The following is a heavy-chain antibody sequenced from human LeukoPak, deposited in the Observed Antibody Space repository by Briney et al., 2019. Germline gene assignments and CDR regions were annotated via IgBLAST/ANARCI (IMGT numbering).Heavy chain of an antibody. D-gene: IGHD6-13*01. CDR1: GFTFSSYE. V-gene: IGHV3-48*03. CDR3: AQAAAGMSPTDY. J-gene: IGHJ4*02. Sequence: GGSLRLSCAASGFTFSSYEMNWVRQAPGKGLEWVSYISSSGSTIYYADSVKGRFTISRDNAKNSLYLQMNSLRAEDTAIYYCAQAAAGMSPTDYWGQGTLVTVSS. CDR2: ISSSGSTI.